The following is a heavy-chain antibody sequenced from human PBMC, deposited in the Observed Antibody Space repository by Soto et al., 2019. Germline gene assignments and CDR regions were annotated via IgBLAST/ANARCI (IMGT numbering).Heavy chain of an antibody. D-gene: IGHD2-15*01. CDR2: IDVGKASR. V-gene: IGHV1-3*01. CDR1: GYSFNSYA. Sequence: QVQLVQSGAELKKPGASVTISCRASGYSFNSYAMHWVRQAPGQRLEWMGWIDVGKASRKYSQKFQGRVSISTDTSASTAYLILSSLRSEDTGVYYCARERSSSGYSCYSDWGQGTLVTVSS. CDR3: ARERSSSGYSCYSD. J-gene: IGHJ4*02.